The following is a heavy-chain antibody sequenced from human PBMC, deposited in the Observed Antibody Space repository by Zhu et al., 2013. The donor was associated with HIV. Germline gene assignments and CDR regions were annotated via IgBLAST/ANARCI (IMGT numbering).Heavy chain of an antibody. J-gene: IGHJ6*02. CDR2: INTNYGDT. D-gene: IGHD6-19*01. CDR3: ARDVVSNGWYSLRYYHYGMDV. V-gene: IGHV1-2*02. CDR1: GFTFTSFY. Sequence: VQFVQSGTEMKQPGASVKVSCKASGFTFTSFYLHWVRQAPGLGLEWMGWINTNYGDTHYPQNFKGRVTMTRDTSTSTAYMELTSLTSDDTAVYYCARDVVSNGWYSLRYYHYGMDVWGQGTTVTVSS.